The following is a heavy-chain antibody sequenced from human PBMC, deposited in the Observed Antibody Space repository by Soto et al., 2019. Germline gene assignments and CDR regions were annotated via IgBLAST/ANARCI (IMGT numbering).Heavy chain of an antibody. Sequence: SETLSLTCTVSGGSISSGGYYWSWIRQHPGKGLEWIGYIYYSGSTYYNPSLKSRVTISVDTSKNQFSLKLSSVTAADTAVYYCARGPSGSSWYVYTFDPWGQGTLVTVSS. J-gene: IGHJ5*02. CDR1: GGSISSGGYY. CDR3: ARGPSGSSWYVYTFDP. D-gene: IGHD6-13*01. V-gene: IGHV4-31*03. CDR2: IYYSGST.